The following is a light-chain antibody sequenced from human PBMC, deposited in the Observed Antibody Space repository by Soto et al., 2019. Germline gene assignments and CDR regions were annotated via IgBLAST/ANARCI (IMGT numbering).Light chain of an antibody. CDR2: DAS. V-gene: IGKV1-33*01. J-gene: IGKJ4*01. CDR3: QQYDNPALTNPALT. Sequence: DIQMTQSPSSLSASVGDRVTITCQASQDITNYLNWYQQKPGKAPKLLINDASNLETGVPSRFSGSGSGTDFTFTISSLQPEDIATYYCQQYDNPALTNPALTFGGGTKVEIK. CDR1: QDITNY.